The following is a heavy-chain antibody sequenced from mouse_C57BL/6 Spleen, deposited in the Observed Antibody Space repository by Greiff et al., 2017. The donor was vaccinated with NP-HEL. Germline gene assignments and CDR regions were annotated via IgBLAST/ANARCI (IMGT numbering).Heavy chain of an antibody. J-gene: IGHJ3*01. CDR2: ISDCGSYT. D-gene: IGHD4-1*02. CDR1: GFTFSSYA. V-gene: IGHV5-4*01. Sequence: EVQLQESGGGLVKPGGSLKLSCAASGFTFSSYAMSWVRQTPEKRLEWVATISDCGSYTYYPDNVKGRFTISRDNAKNNLYLQMSHLKSEDTAMYYCARDSTAWFAYWGQGTLVTVSA. CDR3: ARDSTAWFAY.